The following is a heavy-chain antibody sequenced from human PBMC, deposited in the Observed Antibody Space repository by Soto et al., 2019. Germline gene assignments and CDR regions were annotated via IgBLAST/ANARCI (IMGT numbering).Heavy chain of an antibody. CDR1: GFSLNSGGVG. V-gene: IGHV2-5*01. D-gene: IGHD3-16*01. CDR3: AHRRDPNEYGWDF. CDR2: VFWNDDK. Sequence: QITLKESGPSLVKATQTLTLTCTFTGFSLNSGGVGVGWIRQPTGKALEWLALVFWNDDKRYRPSLRSRIAITKDTSKNQIVLMRNKMDPVDTATYFCAHRRDPNEYGWDFWGQGTTVTVSS. J-gene: IGHJ6*01.